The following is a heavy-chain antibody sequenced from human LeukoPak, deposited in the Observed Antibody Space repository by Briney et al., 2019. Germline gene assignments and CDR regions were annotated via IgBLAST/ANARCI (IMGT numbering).Heavy chain of an antibody. CDR3: ALYYYDSSGYQIDAFDI. Sequence: ASVKVSCKASGGTFSSYAISWVRQAPGQGLEWMGGIIPIFGTANYAQKFQGRVTITTDEPTSTAYMELSSLRSEDTAVYYCALYYYDSSGYQIDAFDIWGQGTMVTVSS. V-gene: IGHV1-69*05. CDR1: GGTFSSYA. CDR2: IIPIFGTA. D-gene: IGHD3-22*01. J-gene: IGHJ3*02.